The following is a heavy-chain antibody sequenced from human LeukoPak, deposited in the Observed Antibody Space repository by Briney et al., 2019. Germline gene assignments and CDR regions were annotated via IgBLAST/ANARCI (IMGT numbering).Heavy chain of an antibody. CDR3: ARAYCGGDCYSGAFDY. J-gene: IGHJ4*02. CDR1: GGTFSSYA. V-gene: IGHV1-69*05. CDR2: IIPIFGTA. D-gene: IGHD2-21*02. Sequence: ASVKVSCKASGGTFSSYAISWVRQAPGQGLEWMGRIIPIFGTANYAQKFQGRVTITTDESTSTAYMELSSLRSEDTAVYYCARAYCGGDCYSGAFDYWGQGTLVTVSS.